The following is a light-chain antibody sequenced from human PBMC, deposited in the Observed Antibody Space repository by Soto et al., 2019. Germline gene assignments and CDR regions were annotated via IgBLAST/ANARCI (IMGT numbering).Light chain of an antibody. CDR3: SSYTVSVAPYG. CDR1: SGPVGNGYDY. V-gene: IGLV2-14*01. Sequence: QSAPTLPASLSGSPGQSITISWSGSSGPVGNGYDYVSWYQLHPGKSPKLIISEVTNRPSGVSSRFSGSKSGNTAALTISRHQAEDQGNFYCSSYTVSVAPYGYGSWTNVTV. CDR2: EVT. J-gene: IGLJ1*01.